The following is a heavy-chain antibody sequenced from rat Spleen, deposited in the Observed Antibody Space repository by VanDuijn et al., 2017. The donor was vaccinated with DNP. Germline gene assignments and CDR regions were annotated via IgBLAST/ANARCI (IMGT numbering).Heavy chain of an antibody. D-gene: IGHD1-11*01. CDR2: ITASGDRF. V-gene: IGHV5-19*01. CDR3: VREGGATWFAY. Sequence: EVQLVESGGGLVQPGRSLKLSCVASGFIFSNYGMAWVRLAPKKGLEWFASITASGDRFSYRDSVKGRFTISRDNARSTLYLQMDSLRSEDTATYYCVREGGATWFAYWGLGTLVTVSS. CDR1: GFIFSNYG. J-gene: IGHJ3*01.